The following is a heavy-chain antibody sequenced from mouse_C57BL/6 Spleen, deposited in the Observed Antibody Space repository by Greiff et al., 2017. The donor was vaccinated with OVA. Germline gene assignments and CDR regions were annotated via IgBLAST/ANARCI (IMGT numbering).Heavy chain of an antibody. J-gene: IGHJ4*01. CDR3: AKRGYAMDY. CDR1: GFSLPSYG. Sequence: VQLQQSGPGLVAPSQSLSITCTVSGFSLPSYGVSWVRQPPGKGLDWLGVLWGDGSTNYHSALISRLSISKENSKSQVFLKLNSRQTDDTATYYCAKRGYAMDYWGQGTSVTVSS. V-gene: IGHV2-3*01. CDR2: LWGDGST.